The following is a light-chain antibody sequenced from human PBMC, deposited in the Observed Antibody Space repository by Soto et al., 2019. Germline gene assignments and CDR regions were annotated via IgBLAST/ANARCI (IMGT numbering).Light chain of an antibody. CDR1: QSISSY. CDR2: AAS. J-gene: IGKJ1*01. Sequence: DIPMTQSPSSLSASVGDRVIITCRARQSISSYLNWYQQKPGKIPKLLISAASRLQSGVPSRFSGSESGTDFMITISSLQHDDFENYCCKLSDITPTFGQGTKVEIK. V-gene: IGKV1-39*01. CDR3: KLSDITPT.